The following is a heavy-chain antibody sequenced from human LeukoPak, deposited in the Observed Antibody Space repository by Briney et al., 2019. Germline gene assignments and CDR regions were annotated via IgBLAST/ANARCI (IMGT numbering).Heavy chain of an antibody. CDR2: ISSSSSYI. CDR3: ARSYKTGLWYDRDYFDY. V-gene: IGHV3-21*01. J-gene: IGHJ4*02. Sequence: GGSLRLSCAASGLTFSSYSMNWVRQAPGKGLEWVSSISSSSSYIYYADSVKGRFTISRDNAKNSLYLQMNSLRAEDTAVYYCARSYKTGLWYDRDYFDYWGQGTLVTVPS. CDR1: GLTFSSYS. D-gene: IGHD3-10*02.